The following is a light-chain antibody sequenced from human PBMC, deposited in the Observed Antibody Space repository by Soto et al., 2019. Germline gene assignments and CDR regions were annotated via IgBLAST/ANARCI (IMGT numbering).Light chain of an antibody. CDR2: EVS. CDR1: SSDVGGYNY. Sequence: QSALAQPPSASGSPGQSVTISCTGTSSDVGGYNYVSWYQQHPGKAPKLIISEVSKRPSGVPDRFSGSESGNTASLTVSGLQAEDEADYYCTSHAGSNNYVFGTGTKVTVL. J-gene: IGLJ1*01. V-gene: IGLV2-8*01. CDR3: TSHAGSNNYV.